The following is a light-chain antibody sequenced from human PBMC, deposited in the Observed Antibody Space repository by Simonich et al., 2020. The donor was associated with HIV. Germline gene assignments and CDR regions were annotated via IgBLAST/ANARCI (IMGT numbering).Light chain of an antibody. J-gene: IGKJ3*01. CDR2: WAS. V-gene: IGKV4-1*01. Sequence: DIVMTQSPDSLAVSLGERATINCKSSQSVLYNSNNKNYLAWYQQRPGQPPKLLIYWASTRESGVPDRFSASGSGTDFTLTISSLQAEDVALYYCQQYYSTPLTFGPGTKVDIK. CDR1: QSVLYNSNNKNY. CDR3: QQYYSTPLT.